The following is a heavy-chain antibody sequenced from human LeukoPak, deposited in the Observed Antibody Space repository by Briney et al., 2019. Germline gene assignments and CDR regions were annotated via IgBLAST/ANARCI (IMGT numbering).Heavy chain of an antibody. V-gene: IGHV4-31*03. D-gene: IGHD3-3*01. J-gene: IGHJ5*02. Sequence: PSQTLSLTCTVSGGSISSGGYYWSWIRQHPGKGLEWIGYIYYSGTTYYNPSLKSRVTISVDTSKNQFSLKLSSVTAADTAVYYCARGRDDFWSGYILGWFDPWGQGTLVTVSS. CDR1: GGSISSGGYY. CDR2: IYYSGTT. CDR3: ARGRDDFWSGYILGWFDP.